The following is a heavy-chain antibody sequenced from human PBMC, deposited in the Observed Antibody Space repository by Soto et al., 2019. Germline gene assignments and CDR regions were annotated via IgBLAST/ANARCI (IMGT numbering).Heavy chain of an antibody. CDR2: IDYSGST. Sequence: PSETLSLTWTVSGGSISSYYWSWIRQPPGKGVEWIGYIDYSGSTNYNPSLNSRVTISVDTSKNQFSLKLSSVTAADPAVYYCARGVIVVVPAAISLKYYFDYWGQGTLVTVSS. V-gene: IGHV4-59*01. CDR3: ARGVIVVVPAAISLKYYFDY. J-gene: IGHJ4*02. D-gene: IGHD2-2*01. CDR1: GGSISSYY.